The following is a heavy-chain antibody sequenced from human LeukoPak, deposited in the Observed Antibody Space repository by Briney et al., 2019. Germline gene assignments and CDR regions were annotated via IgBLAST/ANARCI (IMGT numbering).Heavy chain of an antibody. CDR1: GFTFDTFA. V-gene: IGHV3-23*01. Sequence: GGSLRLSCVASGFTFDTFAMSWVRQAPGKGLEWVSGIGNTETYYADSVKGRFTISRDDTKSTIYLHMNNLRAEDTALYYCARDGQAFNSNWDYFEYWGQGTPVTVSS. CDR2: IGNTET. CDR3: ARDGQAFNSNWDYFEY. D-gene: IGHD7-27*01. J-gene: IGHJ4*02.